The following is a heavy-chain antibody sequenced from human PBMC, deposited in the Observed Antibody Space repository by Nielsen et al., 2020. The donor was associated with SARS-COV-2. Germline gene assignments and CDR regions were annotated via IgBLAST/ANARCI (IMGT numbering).Heavy chain of an antibody. V-gene: IGHV1-69*04. D-gene: IGHD3-10*01. CDR2: IIPILGIA. J-gene: IGHJ4*02. CDR1: GGTFSSYA. Sequence: SVKVSCKASGGTFSSYAISWVRQAPGQGLEWMGRIIPILGIANYAQKFQGRVTITADTSTSTAYMELRSLRSDDTAVYYCARADGVFDYWGQGTLVTVSS. CDR3: ARADGVFDY.